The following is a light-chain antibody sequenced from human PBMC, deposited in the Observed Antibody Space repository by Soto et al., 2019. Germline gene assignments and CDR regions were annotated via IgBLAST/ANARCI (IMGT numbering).Light chain of an antibody. CDR1: QSISSW. V-gene: IGKV1-5*03. J-gene: IGKJ2*01. Sequence: DIQMTQSPSTLSASVGDRVTITCRASQSISSWLAWYQQKPGKAPTLLIYRASTLESGVPSRFSGSGSGTEFTLTISSLQPDDFATYYCQQYHTYYTFGQGTKLEIK. CDR2: RAS. CDR3: QQYHTYYT.